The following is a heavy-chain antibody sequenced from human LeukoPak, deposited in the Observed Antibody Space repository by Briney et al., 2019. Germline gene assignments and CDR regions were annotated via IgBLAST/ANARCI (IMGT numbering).Heavy chain of an antibody. CDR2: IKEDGSIK. D-gene: IGHD6-13*01. CDR3: ARIGYSSSCTDY. J-gene: IGHJ4*02. Sequence: PGGSLRLSCAASGFTFSSYWMSWVRQAPGKGLEWVANIKEDGSIKYYVDSVKGRFTISRDNAKKSLYLQMNSLRAEDTAVYYCARIGYSSSCTDYWGQGTLVTVSS. V-gene: IGHV3-7*01. CDR1: GFTFSSYW.